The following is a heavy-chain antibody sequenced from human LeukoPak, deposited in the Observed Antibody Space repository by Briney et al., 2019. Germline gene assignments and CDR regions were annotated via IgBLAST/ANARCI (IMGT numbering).Heavy chain of an antibody. CDR3: ATRGGDSEVDY. CDR1: GFIFNNYG. V-gene: IGHV3-30*03. D-gene: IGHD4-17*01. CDR2: ISYDGSNK. J-gene: IGHJ4*02. Sequence: GGSLRLSCAASGFIFNNYGMHWVRQAPGKGLEWVAVISYDGSNKYYADSVKGRFTISRDNSKNTLYLQMNSLRPEDTAVYYCATRGGDSEVDYWGQGTLVTVSS.